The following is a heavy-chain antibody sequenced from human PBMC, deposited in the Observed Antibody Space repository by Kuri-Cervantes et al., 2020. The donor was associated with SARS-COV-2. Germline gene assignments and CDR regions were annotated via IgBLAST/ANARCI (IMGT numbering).Heavy chain of an antibody. V-gene: IGHV5-51*01. CDR3: ARLPYYYMDV. CDR2: IYPGDSDT. Sequence: GGSLRLSCKGSGYSFTSYWIGWVRQMPGKGLEWMGIIYPGDSDTRYSPSFQGQVTISADKSISTAYLQWSSLKASDTAVYYCARLPYYYMDVWGKGTTVTVSS. CDR1: GYSFTSYW. J-gene: IGHJ6*03.